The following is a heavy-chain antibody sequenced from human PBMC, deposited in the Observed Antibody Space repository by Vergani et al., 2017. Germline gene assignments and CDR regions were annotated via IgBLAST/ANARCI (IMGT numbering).Heavy chain of an antibody. CDR2: IRSKANSYAT. CDR1: GFTFSGSA. V-gene: IGHV3-73*02. D-gene: IGHD3-16*01. J-gene: IGHJ4*02. CDR3: TRQGPPGGDY. Sequence: VQLVESGGGLVQPGGSLKLSCAASGFTFSGSAMHWVRQASGKGLEWVGRIRSKANSYATAYAASVKGRFTISRDDSKNTAYLQMNSLKTEDTAVYYCTRQGPPGGDYWGQGTLVTVSS.